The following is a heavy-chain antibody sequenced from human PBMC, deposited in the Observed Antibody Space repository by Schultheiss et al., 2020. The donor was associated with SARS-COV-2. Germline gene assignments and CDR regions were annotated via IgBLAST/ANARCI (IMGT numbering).Heavy chain of an antibody. CDR3: ASVLTIFGVPNRGSWFDP. J-gene: IGHJ5*02. CDR2: IYYSGST. D-gene: IGHD3-3*01. CDR1: GGSISSGDYY. V-gene: IGHV4-30-4*01. Sequence: SQTLSLTCTVSGGSISSGDYYWSWIRQPPGKGLEWIGYIYYSGSTYYNPSLKSRVTISVDTSKNQFSLKLSSVTAADTAVYYCASVLTIFGVPNRGSWFDPWGQGTLVTVSS.